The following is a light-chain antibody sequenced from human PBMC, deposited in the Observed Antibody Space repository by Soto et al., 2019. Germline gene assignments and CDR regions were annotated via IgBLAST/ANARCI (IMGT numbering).Light chain of an antibody. CDR1: RTDVDGHDY. CDR3: SSYTATAPFSV. J-gene: IGLJ1*01. Sequence: QSSLTQAASVSGSPGQSITISCTGARTDVDGHDYVSWYQQHPGQAPKLMIFDVHNRPSGVSSRFSGSKSGDTASLTISGLQAEDDGDYYCSSYTATAPFSVFGT. V-gene: IGLV2-14*03. CDR2: DVH.